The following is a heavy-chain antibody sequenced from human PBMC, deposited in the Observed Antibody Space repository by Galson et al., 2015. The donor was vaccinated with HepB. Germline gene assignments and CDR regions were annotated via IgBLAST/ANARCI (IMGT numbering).Heavy chain of an antibody. J-gene: IGHJ4*02. V-gene: IGHV4-39*07. CDR2: IYYSGST. CDR3: ARGYPYDY. CDR1: GGSISSSSYY. D-gene: IGHD2-2*02. Sequence: SETLSLTCTVSGGSISSSSYYWGWIRQPPGKGLEWIGSIYYSGSTYYNPSLKSRVTISVDTSKNQFSLKLSSVTAADTAVYYCARGYPYDYRGQGTLVTVSS.